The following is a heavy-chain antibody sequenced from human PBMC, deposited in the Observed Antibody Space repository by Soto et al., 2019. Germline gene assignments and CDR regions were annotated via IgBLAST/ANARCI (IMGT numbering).Heavy chain of an antibody. CDR1: GFTFSSYS. Sequence: EVQLVESGGGLVKPGGSLRLSCAASGFTFSSYSMNWVRQAPGKGLEWVSSISSSSSYIYYADSVKDRFTISSDNAKNSLYLQMNSLRAEDTAVYYCARDGYLAVGMDVWGQGTTVTVSS. CDR2: ISSSSSYI. CDR3: ARDGYLAVGMDV. V-gene: IGHV3-21*01. D-gene: IGHD1-1*01. J-gene: IGHJ6*02.